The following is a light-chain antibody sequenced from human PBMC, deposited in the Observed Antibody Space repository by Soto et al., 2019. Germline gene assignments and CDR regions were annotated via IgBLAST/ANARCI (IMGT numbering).Light chain of an antibody. CDR3: QQSYSTPIT. J-gene: IGKJ5*01. V-gene: IGKV1-39*01. CDR2: ATS. CDR1: QSISTY. Sequence: DLPMTPSPSSLSASVGYRVTLTFRASQSISTYLIWYQQKPGKAPKLLIYATSSLQSGVPSRFSGSGSGTDFTLTISSLQPEDFATYYCQQSYSTPITFGQRRRLAI.